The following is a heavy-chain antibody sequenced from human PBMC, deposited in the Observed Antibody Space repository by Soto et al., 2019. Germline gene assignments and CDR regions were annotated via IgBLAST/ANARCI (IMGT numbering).Heavy chain of an antibody. CDR1: GGSISSGDYY. D-gene: IGHD2-21*02. CDR2: IYYSGST. Sequence: SETLSLTCTVSGGSISSGDYYWSWVRQPPGKGLEWIGCIYYSGSTYYNPSLKSRLTVSVDTSKNQFSLKLSSVTAADTAVYYCARHPSDFWFDPWGQGTLVTVSS. V-gene: IGHV4-39*01. J-gene: IGHJ5*02. CDR3: ARHPSDFWFDP.